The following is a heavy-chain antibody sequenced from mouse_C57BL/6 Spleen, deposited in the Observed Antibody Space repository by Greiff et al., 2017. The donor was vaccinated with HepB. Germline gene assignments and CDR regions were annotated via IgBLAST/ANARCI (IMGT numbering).Heavy chain of an antibody. D-gene: IGHD3-3*01. J-gene: IGHJ1*03. V-gene: IGHV12-3*01. Sequence: KLQESGPGLVKPSQSLFLTCSITGFPITSGYYWIWIRQSPGKPLEWMGYITHSGETFYNPSLQSPISITRETSKNQFFLQLNSVTTEDTAMYYCAGDTEGLGYFDVWGTGTTVTVSS. CDR1: GFPITSGYY. CDR2: ITHSGET. CDR3: AGDTEGLGYFDV.